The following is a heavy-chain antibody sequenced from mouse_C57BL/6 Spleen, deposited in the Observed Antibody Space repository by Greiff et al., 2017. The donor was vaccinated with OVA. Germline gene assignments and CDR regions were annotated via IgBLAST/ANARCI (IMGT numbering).Heavy chain of an antibody. CDR2: ISSDGSYT. D-gene: IGHD3-2*02. V-gene: IGHV5-6*02. CDR1: GFTFSSYG. J-gene: IGHJ4*01. CDR3: ARRLGDSAGYDYAMDD. Sequence: DVKLVESGGDLVKPGGSLTLSCAASGFTFSSYGMHWVRQTPDKRLEWVATISSDGSYTYYTDSVKGRFPISSDNAKNTLYLQMCSQESEDTAMYYCARRLGDSAGYDYAMDDWGQGTSVTVSS.